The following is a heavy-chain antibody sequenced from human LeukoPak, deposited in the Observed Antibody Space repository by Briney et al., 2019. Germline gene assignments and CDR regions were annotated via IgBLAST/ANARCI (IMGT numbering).Heavy chain of an antibody. CDR1: GFIFSDYY. Sequence: PGGSLRLSCAASGFIFSDYYMSWIRQAPGKGLEWVSYISSSGSTIYYADSVKGRFTISRDNAKNSLYLQMNSLRAEDTAVYYCARDPDWELLDYFDYWGQGTLVTVSS. D-gene: IGHD1-26*01. CDR3: ARDPDWELLDYFDY. CDR2: ISSSGSTI. V-gene: IGHV3-11*01. J-gene: IGHJ4*02.